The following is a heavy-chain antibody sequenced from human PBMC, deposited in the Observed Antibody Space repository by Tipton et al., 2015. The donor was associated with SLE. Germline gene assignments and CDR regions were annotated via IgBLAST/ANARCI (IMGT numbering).Heavy chain of an antibody. D-gene: IGHD3-3*01. J-gene: IGHJ6*02. CDR2: ISYSGST. Sequence: TLSLTCAVYGGSFSGYYWSWIRQHPGRGLQWIGYISYSGSTYYNPSLRGRVTILLDTSKSQFSLKLTSVTAADTAVYYCARDRNYDFWYGMDVWGQGTTVTVSS. V-gene: IGHV4-31*11. CDR3: ARDRNYDFWYGMDV. CDR1: GGSFSGYY.